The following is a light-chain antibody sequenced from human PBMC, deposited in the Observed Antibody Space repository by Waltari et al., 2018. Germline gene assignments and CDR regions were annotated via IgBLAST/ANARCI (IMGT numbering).Light chain of an antibody. CDR3: QQYHSYSRT. CDR1: QSISNW. J-gene: IGKJ1*01. CDR2: EAS. V-gene: IGKV1-5*03. Sequence: DIQMTQSPPTLSASVADRVTITCRASQSISNWLAWYQQKPGKAPNLLIYEASTLESGVPSRFSGSRSGTEFTLTITSLQPDDFATYYCQQYHSYSRTFGQGTKVEIK.